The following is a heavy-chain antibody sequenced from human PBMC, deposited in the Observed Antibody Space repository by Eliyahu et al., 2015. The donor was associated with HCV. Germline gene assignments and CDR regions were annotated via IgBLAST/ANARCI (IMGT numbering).Heavy chain of an antibody. V-gene: IGHV3-33*01. CDR1: GFTFXSYG. Sequence: VQLVESGGGVVQPERSLRLSCAASGFTFXSYGXHWVRQAPGKGXEWVAVIWYDGSNKYYADXVKGRFTISRDNSKNTLYLQMNSLRAEDTAVYYCARDKREIQLWGTDPYYYMDVWGKGTTVTVSS. CDR3: ARDKREIQLWGTDPYYYMDV. CDR2: IWYDGSNK. J-gene: IGHJ6*03. D-gene: IGHD5-18*01.